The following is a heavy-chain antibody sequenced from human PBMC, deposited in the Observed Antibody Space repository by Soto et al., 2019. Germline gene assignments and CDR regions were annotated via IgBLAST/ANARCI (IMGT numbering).Heavy chain of an antibody. CDR2: ISAYNGNT. V-gene: IGHV1-18*01. CDR3: ARDRRGWGLNYFDY. J-gene: IGHJ4*02. CDR1: GYTFTSYG. D-gene: IGHD6-19*01. Sequence: GASVKVSCKASGYTFTSYGISWVRQAPGQGLEWMGWISAYNGNTNYAQKIQGRVTMTTDTSTSTAYMELRSLRSDDTAVYYCARDRRGWGLNYFDYWGQGTLVTVSS.